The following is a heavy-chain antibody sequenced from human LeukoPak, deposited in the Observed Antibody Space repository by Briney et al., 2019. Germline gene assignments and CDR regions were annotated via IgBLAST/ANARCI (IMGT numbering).Heavy chain of an antibody. J-gene: IGHJ5*02. V-gene: IGHV1-18*01. D-gene: IGHD1-26*01. CDR2: ISAYNGNT. CDR1: GYTFTSYG. Sequence: GASVKVSCKASGYTFTSYGISWVRQAPGHGLEGLGWISAYNGNTNYAQKLQGRVTMTTDTSTSTAYMELSSLRSEDTAVYYCARALSSGSYSIYRGNWFDPWGQGTLVTVSS. CDR3: ARALSSGSYSIYRGNWFDP.